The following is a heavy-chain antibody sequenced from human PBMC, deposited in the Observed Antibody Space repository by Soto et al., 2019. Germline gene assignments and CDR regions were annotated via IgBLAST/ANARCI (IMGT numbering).Heavy chain of an antibody. V-gene: IGHV3-23*01. J-gene: IGHJ6*02. CDR2: TSGSGGRT. Sequence: GGSLRLSCEASGFRFSIYAMSWVLQAPGKGLEWASATSGSGGRTYYADSVKGRFTMSRDKSKKTLYLQINGLRDEDTAIYFFAKEVVIESPGRSQYYYYGLDVWGQGTTVTV. D-gene: IGHD6-13*01. CDR1: GFRFSIYA. CDR3: AKEVVIESPGRSQYYYYGLDV.